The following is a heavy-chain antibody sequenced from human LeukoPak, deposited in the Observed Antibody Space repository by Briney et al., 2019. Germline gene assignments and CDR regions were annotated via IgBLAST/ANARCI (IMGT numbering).Heavy chain of an antibody. Sequence: GGSLRLSCAASGFTFSSCAMTWVRQAPGKGLEWVGNIKRDGSETYYVASVRGRFTISRDNAKNSLYLQMNSLRAEDTAVYFCARERETYNDYWGQGTLVTVSS. D-gene: IGHD1-1*01. CDR2: IKRDGSET. CDR3: ARERETYNDY. J-gene: IGHJ4*02. CDR1: GFTFSSCA. V-gene: IGHV3-7*01.